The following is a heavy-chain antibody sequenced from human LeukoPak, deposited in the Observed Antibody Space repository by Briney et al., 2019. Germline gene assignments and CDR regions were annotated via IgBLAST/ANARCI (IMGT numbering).Heavy chain of an antibody. CDR1: GYTFTGYY. CDR2: INPNSGGT. Sequence: ASVKVSCKASGYTFTGYYMHWVRQAPGQGLEWMGWINPNSGGTNYAQKFQGRVTMTRDTSISTAYMDLSRLTSDDTAVYYCARRAGYNPGDYWGQGTLVTVSS. V-gene: IGHV1-2*02. CDR3: ARRAGYNPGDY. D-gene: IGHD5-24*01. J-gene: IGHJ4*02.